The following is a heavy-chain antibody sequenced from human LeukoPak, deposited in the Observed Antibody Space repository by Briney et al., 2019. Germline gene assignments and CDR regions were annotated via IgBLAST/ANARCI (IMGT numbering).Heavy chain of an antibody. Sequence: GGSLRLSCAASGFTFSSHSMNWVRQAPGKGLEWISYIDSSSSSIYYADSVKGRFTISRDNAKNSLYLQMISLRAADMAVYYCVKAAPSGGWSTIYFDYWGQGTLVTVSS. D-gene: IGHD6-19*01. CDR1: GFTFSSHS. CDR3: VKAAPSGGWSTIYFDY. V-gene: IGHV3-48*01. J-gene: IGHJ4*02. CDR2: IDSSSSSI.